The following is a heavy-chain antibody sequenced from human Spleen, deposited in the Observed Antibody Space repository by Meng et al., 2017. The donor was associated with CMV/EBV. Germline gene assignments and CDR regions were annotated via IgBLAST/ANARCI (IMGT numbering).Heavy chain of an antibody. J-gene: IGHJ6*02. D-gene: IGHD4-23*01. Sequence: ETLSLTCAASGFTFSSYWMHWVRQAPGKGLVWVSRINSDGSRTSYADSVKGRFTISRDNAKNTLYLQMNSLRAEDTAVYYCARPNEYGGNNAMDVWGQGTTVTVSS. V-gene: IGHV3-74*01. CDR1: GFTFSSYW. CDR2: INSDGSRT. CDR3: ARPNEYGGNNAMDV.